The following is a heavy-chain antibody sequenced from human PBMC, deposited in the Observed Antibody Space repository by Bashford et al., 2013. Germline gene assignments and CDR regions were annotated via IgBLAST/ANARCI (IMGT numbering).Heavy chain of an antibody. CDR3: ARGIVVVPAAMSRFDP. CDR1: GGSINNYY. D-gene: IGHD2-2*01. CDR2: IYYSGST. Sequence: SETLSLTCTVSGGSINNYYWSWIRQPPGKGLEWIGYIYYSGSTDYNPALNNRVSISIDTSKNQFSLKLSSVTAADTAVYYCARGIVVVPAAMSRFDPVGPGNPGHRLL. J-gene: IGHJ5*02. V-gene: IGHV4-59*12.